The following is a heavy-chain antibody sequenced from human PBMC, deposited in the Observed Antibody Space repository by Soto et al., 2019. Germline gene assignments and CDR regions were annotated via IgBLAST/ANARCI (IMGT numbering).Heavy chain of an antibody. J-gene: IGHJ4*02. CDR3: ARGYWRFGESYYFDY. V-gene: IGHV3-53*01. Sequence: EVQLVQSGGGLIQPGESLRLSCATSGFSVSVSYMSWVRQAPGMGLEWVSVILTGGTTYYSDAVKGRFTISRDTSQNTVHLQMNSLRGEDTATYYCARGYWRFGESYYFDYWGQGTLVTVSS. CDR1: GFSVSVSY. CDR2: ILTGGTT. D-gene: IGHD3-10*01.